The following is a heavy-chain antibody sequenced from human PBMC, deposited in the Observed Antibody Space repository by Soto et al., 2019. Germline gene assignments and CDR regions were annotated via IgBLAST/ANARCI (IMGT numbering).Heavy chain of an antibody. V-gene: IGHV2-5*02. Sequence: QITLKESGPTLVKPTQTLTLTCTFSGFSLRISGVGVGWIRQPPGKALEWLALIYWDDDKRYSPSLKSRLTITKDTSTNQVVLTMTNMDPVDTSAYYSALSATASDAFDIWGQGTMVTVSS. D-gene: IGHD2-15*01. CDR1: GFSLRISGVG. CDR3: ALSATASDAFDI. J-gene: IGHJ3*02. CDR2: IYWDDDK.